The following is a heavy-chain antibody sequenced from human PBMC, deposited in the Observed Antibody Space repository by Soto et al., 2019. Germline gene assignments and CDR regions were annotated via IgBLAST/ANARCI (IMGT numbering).Heavy chain of an antibody. CDR2: IKEDGSQK. CDR3: ARTGTSHY. CDR1: GFTFNTYW. D-gene: IGHD1-1*01. Sequence: EVQLVESGGGLVQPGGSLRLSCAASGFTFNTYWMSWARQAPGKGLEWVANIKEDGSQKYYVDSVKGRFTISRDNAKNSLYLEMTSLRVEDTAVYYCARTGTSHYWGLGTLVTVSS. V-gene: IGHV3-7*01. J-gene: IGHJ4*02.